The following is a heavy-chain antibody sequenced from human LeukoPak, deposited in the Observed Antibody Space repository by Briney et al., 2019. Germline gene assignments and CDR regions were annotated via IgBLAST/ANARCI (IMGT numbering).Heavy chain of an antibody. D-gene: IGHD3-3*01. J-gene: IGHJ3*02. CDR2: IIPILGIA. V-gene: IGHV1-69*04. CDR3: AGTRKNDFWSGYYRGGAFDI. Sequence: GASVKVSCKASGGTFSSYAISWVRQAPGQGLEWMGRIIPILGIANYAQKFQGRVTITADKSTSTAYMELSSLRSEDTAEYYCAGTRKNDFWSGYYRGGAFDIWGQGTMVTVSS. CDR1: GGTFSSYA.